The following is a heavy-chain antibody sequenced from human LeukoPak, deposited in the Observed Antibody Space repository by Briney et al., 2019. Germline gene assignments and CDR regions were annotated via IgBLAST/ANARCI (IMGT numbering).Heavy chain of an antibody. Sequence: GASVKVSCKASGYTFTGYYMHWVRQAPGQGLEWMGWINPNSGGTNYAQKFQGRVTMTRDTSISTAYMELSSLRSEDTAVYYCARGSDIVVPAAIRFYVYFQHWGQGTLVTVSS. CDR2: INPNSGGT. CDR3: ARGSDIVVPAAIRFYVYFQH. CDR1: GYTFTGYY. V-gene: IGHV1-2*02. D-gene: IGHD2-2*01. J-gene: IGHJ1*01.